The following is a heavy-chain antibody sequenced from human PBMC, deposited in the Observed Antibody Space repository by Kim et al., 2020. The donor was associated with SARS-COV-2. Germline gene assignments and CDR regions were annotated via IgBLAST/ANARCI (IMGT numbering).Heavy chain of an antibody. CDR3: ARGHELYYYGSGSYFA. CDR1: GYTFTSYD. D-gene: IGHD3-10*01. J-gene: IGHJ5*02. CDR2: MNPNSGNT. V-gene: IGHV1-8*01. Sequence: ASVKVSCKASGYTFTSYDINWVRQATGQGLEWMGWMNPNSGNTGYAQKFQGRVTMTRNTSISTAYMELSSLRSEDTAVYYCARGHELYYYGSGSYFAWGQGTLVTVSS.